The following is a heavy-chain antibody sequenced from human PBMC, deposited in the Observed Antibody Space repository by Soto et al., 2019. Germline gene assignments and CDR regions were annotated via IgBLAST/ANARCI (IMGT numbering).Heavy chain of an antibody. V-gene: IGHV4-59*01. Sequence: SETLSLTCTVSGGSISSYYWSWIRQPPGKGLEWIGYIYYSGSTNYNPSLKSRVTISVDTFKNQFSLKLSSVTAADTAVYYCARDGYYFDYWGQGTLVTVSS. CDR3: ARDGYYFDY. CDR1: GGSISSYY. J-gene: IGHJ4*02. CDR2: IYYSGST.